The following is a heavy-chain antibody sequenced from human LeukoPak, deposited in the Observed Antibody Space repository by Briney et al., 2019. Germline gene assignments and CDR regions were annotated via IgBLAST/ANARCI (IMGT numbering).Heavy chain of an antibody. CDR1: GDSMSSTSYY. V-gene: IGHV4-39*01. D-gene: IGHD5-24*01. Sequence: SETLSLTCTVSGDSMSSTSYYWGWIRQPPGRGLEWIGTIYYRGSTYYTPSLKSRVTISVDTSKNQFSLRLSSVTAADTAKYYCSRLGISGREGYRSFDYWGQGTLVTVSS. CDR3: SRLGISGREGYRSFDY. CDR2: IYYRGST. J-gene: IGHJ4*02.